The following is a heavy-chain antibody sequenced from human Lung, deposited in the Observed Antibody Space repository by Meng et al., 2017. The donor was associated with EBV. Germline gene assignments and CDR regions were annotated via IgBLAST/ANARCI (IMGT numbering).Heavy chain of an antibody. CDR2: ISGSGATK. D-gene: IGHD2-8*02. CDR3: ARGRLYYAGGYSSWDGLDF. Sequence: EVQLVESGGGLVQPGGSLRLSCVASGFTFSNYVMGWVRQAPGKGLEWVSPISGSGATKYYADSVKGRFTVSRDNSRNTLYLQLGSLRAEDTAVYYCARGRLYYAGGYSSWDGLDFWGQGTLVTVSS. V-gene: IGHV3-23*04. J-gene: IGHJ4*02. CDR1: GFTFSNYV.